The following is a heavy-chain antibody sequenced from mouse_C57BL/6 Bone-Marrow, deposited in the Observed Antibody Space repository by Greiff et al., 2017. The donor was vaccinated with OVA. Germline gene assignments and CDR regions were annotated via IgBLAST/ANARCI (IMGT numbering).Heavy chain of an antibody. CDR1: GFSLTSYG. CDR3: ARNGNSPRTWFAY. CDR2: IWSGGST. J-gene: IGHJ3*01. Sequence: QVQLKESGPGLVQPSQSLSITCTVSGFSLTSYGVHWVRQSPGKGLEWLGVIWSGGSTDYTAAFISRLSISKDNSKSQVFFKMNSLQADDTAIYYCARNGNSPRTWFAYWGQGTLVTVSA. V-gene: IGHV2-2*01.